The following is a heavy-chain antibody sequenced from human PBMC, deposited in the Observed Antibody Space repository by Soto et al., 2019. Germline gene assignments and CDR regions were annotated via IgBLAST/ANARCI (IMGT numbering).Heavy chain of an antibody. J-gene: IGHJ5*01. CDR2: VFDHGST. D-gene: IGHD3-10*01. Sequence: QVQRQESGPGLVKPWGTLSLTGPVSGVSISGGNVWSWVGQPPGKGLEWIGEVFDHGSTNYNPSLKRRVTMSVDKSQNDFSLNLTSVTAADTAVYYCARVLSGNKEWFDSWGQGILVTVSS. CDR3: ARVLSGNKEWFDS. V-gene: IGHV4-4*02. CDR1: GVSISGGNV.